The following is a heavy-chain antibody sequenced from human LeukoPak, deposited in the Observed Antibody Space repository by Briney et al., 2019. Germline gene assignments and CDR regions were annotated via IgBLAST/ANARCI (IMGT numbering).Heavy chain of an antibody. CDR2: ISSSNSCTNYADSVKGR. J-gene: IGHJ1*01. D-gene: IGHD3-22*01. V-gene: IGHV3-21*05. Sequence: GGSLTLSCAASGVTFISYSMNWVPQAPGKGLERVSYISSSNSCTNYADSVKGRFYADSVKGRFTISRDNAKNSLYLQMNSLRAEDTAVYYCASLTYYFDSSGYYPGYFQHWGQGTLVTVSS. CDR3: ASLTYYFDSSGYYPGYFQH. CDR1: GVTFISYS.